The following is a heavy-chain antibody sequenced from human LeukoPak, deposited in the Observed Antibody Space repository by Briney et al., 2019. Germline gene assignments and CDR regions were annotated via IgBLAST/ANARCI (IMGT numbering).Heavy chain of an antibody. D-gene: IGHD1-7*01. V-gene: IGHV1-18*01. CDR1: GYTFTSYG. CDR2: ITYNGNT. J-gene: IGHJ4*02. Sequence: GASMKVSCKASGYTFTSYGISWVRQAPGQGLEWMGWITYNGNTNYAQKLQGRVTMTTDTSTSTAYMDLRSLRSDDTAVYYCARGDWNYGRTDYWGQGTLVTVSS. CDR3: ARGDWNYGRTDY.